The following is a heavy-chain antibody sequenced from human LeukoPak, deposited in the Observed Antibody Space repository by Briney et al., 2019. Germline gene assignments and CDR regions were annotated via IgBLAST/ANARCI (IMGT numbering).Heavy chain of an antibody. CDR3: ARADYYDSSGYYGDFDY. D-gene: IGHD3-22*01. J-gene: IGHJ4*02. CDR1: GYTFTSYY. Sequence: ASVKVSCKASGYTFTSYYMHWVRQAPGQGLEWMGRINPNSGGTNYAQKFQGRVTMTRDTSISTAYMELSRLRSDDTAVYYCARADYYDSSGYYGDFDYWGQGTLVTVSS. V-gene: IGHV1-2*06. CDR2: INPNSGGT.